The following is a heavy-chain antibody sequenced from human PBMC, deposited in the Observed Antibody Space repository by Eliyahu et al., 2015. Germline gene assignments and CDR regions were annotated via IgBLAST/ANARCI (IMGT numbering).Heavy chain of an antibody. CDR3: ARGGGGSSSSLDY. J-gene: IGHJ4*02. V-gene: IGHV4-4*02. Sequence: QVQLQESGPGLVKPSGTLSLXCAVSGGSIXSSNWWTWVRQPPGKGLEWIGEIYHSGSTNYNPSLKSRVTISVDKSNNQFSLKLSSVTAADTAVYYCARGGGGSSSSLDYWGQGTLVTVSS. CDR2: IYHSGST. CDR1: GGSIXSSNW. D-gene: IGHD6-6*01.